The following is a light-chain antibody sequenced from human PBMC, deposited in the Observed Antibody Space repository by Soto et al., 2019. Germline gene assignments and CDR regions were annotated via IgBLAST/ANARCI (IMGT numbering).Light chain of an antibody. CDR2: DAS. V-gene: IGKV3-11*01. CDR3: QQRSNWPHT. Sequence: EIVLTQSPATLSLCPGERGTLSCRASQSVSSYLAWYQQKPGQAPRLLIHDASNRATGIPARFSGSGSGTDFTLTISRLAPEDFAVYYCQQRSNWPHTIGQGTKVDIK. CDR1: QSVSSY. J-gene: IGKJ2*01.